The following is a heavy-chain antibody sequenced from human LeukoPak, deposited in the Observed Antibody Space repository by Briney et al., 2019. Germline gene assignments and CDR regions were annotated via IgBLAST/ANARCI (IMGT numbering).Heavy chain of an antibody. Sequence: GASVKVSCKASGYTFTGYYMHWVRQAPGQGLEWMGWINPNSGGTNYAQKFQGRVTMTRDTSISTAYMELSRLRSDDTAVYYCARVGRRVVPAAIQDGQGAFDIWGQGTMVTVSS. D-gene: IGHD2-2*01. J-gene: IGHJ3*02. CDR1: GYTFTGYY. CDR3: ARVGRRVVPAAIQDGQGAFDI. CDR2: INPNSGGT. V-gene: IGHV1-2*02.